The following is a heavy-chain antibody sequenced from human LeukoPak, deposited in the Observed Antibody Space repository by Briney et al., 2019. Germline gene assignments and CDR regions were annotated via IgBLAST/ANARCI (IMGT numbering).Heavy chain of an antibody. CDR3: ARESTMVRGGID. J-gene: IGHJ4*02. CDR1: GGSISSGGYS. CDR2: IYHSGST. V-gene: IGHV4-30-2*01. D-gene: IGHD3-10*01. Sequence: SETLSFTCAVSGGSISSGGYSWSWIRQPPGKGLEWIGYIYHSGSTYYNPSLKSRVTISVDRSKNQFSLKLSSVTAADTAVYYCARESTMVRGGIDWGQGTLVTVSS.